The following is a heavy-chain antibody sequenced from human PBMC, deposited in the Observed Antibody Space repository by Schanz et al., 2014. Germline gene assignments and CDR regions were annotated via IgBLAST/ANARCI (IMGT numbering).Heavy chain of an antibody. J-gene: IGHJ4*02. Sequence: QVQLVQSGTQVKKPGASVKVSCKASGYTLSAYSLHWVRQAPGQGLEWMGIVNPSVRGTHFAREFQGRGTVTSDTSTSTVYMELSGLRSEDTAVYYCAGAFDSSGYYFDYWGQGTLVTVS. D-gene: IGHD3-22*01. V-gene: IGHV1-46*03. CDR1: GYTLSAYS. CDR3: AGAFDSSGYYFDY. CDR2: VNPSVRGT.